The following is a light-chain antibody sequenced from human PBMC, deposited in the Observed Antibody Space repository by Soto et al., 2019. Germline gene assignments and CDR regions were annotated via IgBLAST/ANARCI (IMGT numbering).Light chain of an antibody. Sequence: EIVWTQSPGTLSLSPGERATLSCRASQSVSSSYLAWYQQKPGQAPRLLIYGASSRATGIPDRFSGSGSGTDFTLTISRLEPEDFAVSYFQQYGSSLFPFGPGTKVDIK. J-gene: IGKJ3*01. CDR3: QQYGSSLFP. CDR2: GAS. V-gene: IGKV3-20*01. CDR1: QSVSSSY.